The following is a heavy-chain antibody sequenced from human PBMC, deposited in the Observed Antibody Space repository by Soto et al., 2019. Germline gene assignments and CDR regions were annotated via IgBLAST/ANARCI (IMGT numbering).Heavy chain of an antibody. CDR1: GGPISSSSYY. V-gene: IGHV4-39*01. CDR3: ARHPDYYDSSGYPDY. J-gene: IGHJ4*02. D-gene: IGHD3-22*01. Sequence: SQTLSLTCTVSGGPISSSSYYWGWIRQPPGKGLEWIGSIYYSGSTYYNPSLKSRVTISVDTSKNQFSLKLSSVTAADTAVYYCARHPDYYDSSGYPDYWGQGNLVTVSS. CDR2: IYYSGST.